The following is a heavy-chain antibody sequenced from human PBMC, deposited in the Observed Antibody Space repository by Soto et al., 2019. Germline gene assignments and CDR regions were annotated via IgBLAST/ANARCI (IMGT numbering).Heavy chain of an antibody. D-gene: IGHD7-27*01. CDR1: GYTFSSYP. V-gene: IGHV1-3*01. J-gene: IGHJ4*02. CDR3: ARDTGDGTFDF. CDR2: INAGYGNT. Sequence: QVHLVQSGAEVRKPGASVKVSCKASGYTFSSYPMHWVRQAPGQRLEWMGWINAGYGNTKSSQKFQDRVTISRDTSARTAYMELTSLRSEDTAVYYCARDTGDGTFDFWGQGTLVTVSS.